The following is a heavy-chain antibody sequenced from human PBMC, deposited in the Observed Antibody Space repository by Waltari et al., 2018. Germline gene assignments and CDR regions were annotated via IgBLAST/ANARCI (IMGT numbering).Heavy chain of an antibody. J-gene: IGHJ5*02. CDR1: GGSFSGYY. V-gene: IGHV4-34*01. D-gene: IGHD3-9*01. CDR2: INHSGRT. CDR3: ARALDWTNWFDP. Sequence: QVQLQQWGAGLLKPSETLSLTCAVYGGSFSGYYWSWIRQPPGKGLEWIGEINHSGRTNYNPSLKSRVTISVDTSKNQFSLKLSSVTAADTAVYYCARALDWTNWFDPWGQGTLVTVSS.